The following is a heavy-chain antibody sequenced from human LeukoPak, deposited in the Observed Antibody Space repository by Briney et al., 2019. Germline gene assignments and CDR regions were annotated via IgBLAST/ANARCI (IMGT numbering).Heavy chain of an antibody. CDR1: GVTFSTYA. V-gene: IGHV3-23*01. CDR3: ANWIGSSSRDY. Sequence: PGGSLRLSCAASGVTFSTYAMSGVRQAPGKGLEWVSGINSNGDEIYYADSVRGRFTISRDNSNNALYLQMDSLRAEDTAVYYCANWIGSSSRDYWGQGTLVTVSS. J-gene: IGHJ4*02. D-gene: IGHD6-6*01. CDR2: INSNGDEI.